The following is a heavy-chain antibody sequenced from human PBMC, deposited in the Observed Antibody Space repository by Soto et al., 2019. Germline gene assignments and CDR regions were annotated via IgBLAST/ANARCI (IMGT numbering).Heavy chain of an antibody. CDR1: GYTFTSYG. D-gene: IGHD1-1*01. CDR3: AREMEGGGAEYYYMDV. V-gene: IGHV1-18*01. Sequence: ASVKVSCKASGYTFTSYGISWVRQATGQGLEWMGWISAYNGNTNYAQKLQGRVTMTTDTSTSTAYMELRSLRSDDTAVYYCAREMEGGGAEYYYMDVWGKGTTVTVSS. CDR2: ISAYNGNT. J-gene: IGHJ6*03.